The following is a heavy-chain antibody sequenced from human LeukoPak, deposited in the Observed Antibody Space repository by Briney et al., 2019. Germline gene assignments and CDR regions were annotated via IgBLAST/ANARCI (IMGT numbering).Heavy chain of an antibody. CDR1: GFSFDDYG. D-gene: IGHD6-13*01. CDR2: ISSSSSYI. Sequence: GGSLRLSYSASGFSFDDYGLIWVRQAPGKGLEWVSSISSSSSYIYYADSVKGRFTISRDNAKNSLYLQMNSLRAEDTAVYYCARDQGRAAAGTGCDYWGQGTLVTVSS. CDR3: ARDQGRAAAGTGCDY. J-gene: IGHJ4*02. V-gene: IGHV3-21*01.